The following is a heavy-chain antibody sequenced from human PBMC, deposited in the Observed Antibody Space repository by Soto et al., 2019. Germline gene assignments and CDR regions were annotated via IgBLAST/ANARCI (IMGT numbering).Heavy chain of an antibody. D-gene: IGHD3-10*01. V-gene: IGHV3-48*02. CDR1: GFTFRSFG. CDR3: ARAAPFGYDY. Sequence: GGSLRLSCAASGFTFRSFGMNWVRQTPGRGLQWLSYIGSSGSDIYYADSVKGRFTISRDNAKNSLYLQMNGLRDEDTAVYYCARAAPFGYDYWGQGTLVTVSS. CDR2: IGSSGSDI. J-gene: IGHJ4*02.